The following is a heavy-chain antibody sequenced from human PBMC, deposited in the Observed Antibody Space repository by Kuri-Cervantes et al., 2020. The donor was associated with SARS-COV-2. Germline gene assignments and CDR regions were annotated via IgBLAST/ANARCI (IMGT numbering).Heavy chain of an antibody. D-gene: IGHD2-2*01. CDR1: GFTFDDYA. J-gene: IGHJ6*03. Sequence: LSLTCAASGFTFDDYAMHWVRQAPGKGLEWVSGISWNSGSIGYADSVKGRFTISRDNAKNSLYLQMNSLRAEDTALYYCAKGGERYCSSTSCPYYYYMDVWGKGTTVTVSS. CDR3: AKGGERYCSSTSCPYYYYMDV. CDR2: ISWNSGSI. V-gene: IGHV3-9*01.